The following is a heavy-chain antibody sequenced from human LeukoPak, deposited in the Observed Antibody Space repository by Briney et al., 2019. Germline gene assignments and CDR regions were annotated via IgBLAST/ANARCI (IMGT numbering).Heavy chain of an antibody. Sequence: SETLSLTCTVSGGSISGYYWSWIRQPPGKGLEWIGNTYDSGSTNFNPSLKSRVTISVDTSKNQFSLRLSSVTAADTAVYYCARLGGAWTFDYWGQGTLVTVSS. CDR1: GGSISGYY. CDR2: TYDSGST. CDR3: ARLGGAWTFDY. D-gene: IGHD1-1*01. V-gene: IGHV4-59*08. J-gene: IGHJ4*02.